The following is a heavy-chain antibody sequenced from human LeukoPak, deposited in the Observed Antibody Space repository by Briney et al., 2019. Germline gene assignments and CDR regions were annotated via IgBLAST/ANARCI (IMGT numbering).Heavy chain of an antibody. CDR3: AREQRRWLQGPYGY. D-gene: IGHD5-24*01. CDR2: IKSKTDGGTT. V-gene: IGHV3-15*01. CDR1: GFTFSNAW. J-gene: IGHJ4*02. Sequence: GGSLRLSCAASGFTFSNAWMSWVRQAPGKGLEWVGRIKSKTDGGTTDYAAPVKGRFTISRDNSKNTLYLQMNSLRAEDTAVYYCAREQRRWLQGPYGYWGQGTLVTVSS.